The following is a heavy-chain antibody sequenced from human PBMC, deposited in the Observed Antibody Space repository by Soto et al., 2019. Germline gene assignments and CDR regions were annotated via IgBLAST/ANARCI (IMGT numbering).Heavy chain of an antibody. CDR1: GYSFTTYW. V-gene: IGHV5-51*01. CDR3: AGGGADYHYDGTGYYQLDP. CDR2: IYPDDSDT. J-gene: IGHJ5*02. D-gene: IGHD3-22*01. Sequence: GESLKISCQGSGYSFTTYWIVWVRQMPGKGLECMGVIYPDDSDTIYSPSFQGQVTISADKSISTAYLQRSSLKASDTAMYYCAGGGADYHYDGTGYYQLDPWGQGTLVTVSS.